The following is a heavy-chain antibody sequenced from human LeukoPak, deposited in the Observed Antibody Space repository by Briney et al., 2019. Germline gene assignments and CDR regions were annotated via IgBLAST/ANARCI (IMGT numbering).Heavy chain of an antibody. CDR3: ARGAGYCSGGSCYYYYMDV. CDR1: GASVSRGSYY. CDR2: IYTSGST. V-gene: IGHV4-61*02. Sequence: SQTLSLTCTVSGASVSRGSYYWNWIRQPAGKGLEWIGRIYTSGSTNYNPSLKSRFTISLDTSKNQFSLKLSSVTAADTAVYYCARGAGYCSGGSCYYYYMDVWGKGTTVTISS. D-gene: IGHD2-15*01. J-gene: IGHJ6*03.